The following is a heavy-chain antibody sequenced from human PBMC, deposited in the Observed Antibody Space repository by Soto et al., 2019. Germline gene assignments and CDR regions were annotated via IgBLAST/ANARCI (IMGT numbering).Heavy chain of an antibody. CDR2: INPDNGNT. D-gene: IGHD2-15*01. J-gene: IGHJ5*02. CDR3: ARGIATGQCDP. Sequence: QVQIVQSGAEVKKPGASVKISCKASGYTFTRYTMNWVRQAPGQRLEWMGWINPDNGNTKSSQKFQDRVIITRDTSASTAYMDLSSLRSEDTAVYYCARGIATGQCDPWGQGTLVTVSS. CDR1: GYTFTRYT. V-gene: IGHV1-3*01.